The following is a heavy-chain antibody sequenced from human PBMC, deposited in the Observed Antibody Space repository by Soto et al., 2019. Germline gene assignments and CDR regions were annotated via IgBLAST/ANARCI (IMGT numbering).Heavy chain of an antibody. CDR3: ARAFFYQGSDSRGYSFDAFDF. CDR2: ISAHTGSS. J-gene: IGHJ3*01. D-gene: IGHD3-22*01. V-gene: IGHV1-18*01. Sequence: GSVKVSFQASGCTFSRSCIKRGGQAPGKRLEGGGWISAHTGSSEYAQRFQGRVTMTTGRSTSTAYMELRSLRSDDTAVYYCARAFFYQGSDSRGYSFDAFDFWGPGTLVTVSS. CDR1: GCTFSRSC.